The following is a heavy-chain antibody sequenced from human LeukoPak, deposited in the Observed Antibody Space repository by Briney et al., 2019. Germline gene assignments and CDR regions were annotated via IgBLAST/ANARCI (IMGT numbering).Heavy chain of an antibody. CDR1: GFTFSSYA. CDR2: ISGRGGST. J-gene: IGHJ4*02. D-gene: IGHD3-10*01. CDR3: ATHLITMVRGVITLYYFDY. Sequence: PGGSLRLSCAASGFTFSSYAMSWVRQAPGKGLEWVSAISGRGGSTYYADSVKGRFTISRDNSKNTLYLQMNSLRAEDTAVYYCATHLITMVRGVITLYYFDYWGQGTLVTVSS. V-gene: IGHV3-23*01.